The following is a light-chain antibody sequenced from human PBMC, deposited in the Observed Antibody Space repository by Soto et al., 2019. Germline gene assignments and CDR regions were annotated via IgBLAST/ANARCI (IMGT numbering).Light chain of an antibody. Sequence: QSVLTQPPSAAGSPGQSVTISCTGTSSDVGCYNFVSWYQQHPGKAPQLIIYEVTKRSSGAPDRYSGSNSGNTASLTVSGLQTEDEADYYFSSYAATNNYVFGSGTKVTVL. V-gene: IGLV2-8*01. CDR1: SSDVGCYNF. CDR2: EVT. CDR3: SSYAATNNYV. J-gene: IGLJ1*01.